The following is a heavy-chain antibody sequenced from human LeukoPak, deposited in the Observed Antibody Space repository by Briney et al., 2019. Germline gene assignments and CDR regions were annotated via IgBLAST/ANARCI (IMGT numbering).Heavy chain of an antibody. Sequence: SETLSLTCTVSGGSIRGFYRSWIRQPAGKGLEWIGRMHTSGSTNYSPSLKSGVTMSVDTSKNQFSLKLSSVTAADTAVYYCARDLGTGWYDYWGQGTLVTVSS. J-gene: IGHJ4*02. D-gene: IGHD6-19*01. V-gene: IGHV4-4*07. CDR3: ARDLGTGWYDY. CDR2: MHTSGST. CDR1: GGSIRGFY.